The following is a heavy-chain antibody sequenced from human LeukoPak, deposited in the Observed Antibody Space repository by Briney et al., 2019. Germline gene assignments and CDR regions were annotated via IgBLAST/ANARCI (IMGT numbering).Heavy chain of an antibody. J-gene: IGHJ4*02. V-gene: IGHV3-33*01. Sequence: GGSLRLSCAASGFTFSSYGMHWVRQAPGKGLEWGAVIWYDGSNKYYADSVKGRFTISRDNSKNTLYLQMNSLRAEDTAVYYCARDTIAAAGTADYWGQGTLVTVSS. CDR1: GFTFSSYG. D-gene: IGHD6-13*01. CDR3: ARDTIAAAGTADY. CDR2: IWYDGSNK.